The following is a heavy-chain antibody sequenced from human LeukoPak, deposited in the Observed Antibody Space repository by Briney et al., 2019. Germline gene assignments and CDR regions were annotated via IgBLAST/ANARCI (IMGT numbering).Heavy chain of an antibody. V-gene: IGHV4-39*07. J-gene: IGHJ4*03. Sequence: SETLSLTCTVSGGSISSSSYYWGWIRQSPGKGLEWIAGIDHRGDTNYNPSVKSRVTISVDTSKNQFSLKVRSLSAADTALYYCARGATISETGYFDFWGQGTLVTVSS. CDR1: GGSISSSSYY. CDR3: ARGATISETGYFDF. D-gene: IGHD5-24*01. CDR2: IDHRGDT.